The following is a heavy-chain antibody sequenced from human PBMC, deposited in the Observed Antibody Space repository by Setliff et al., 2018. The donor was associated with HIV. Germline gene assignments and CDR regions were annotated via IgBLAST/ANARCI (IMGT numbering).Heavy chain of an antibody. V-gene: IGHV4-31*03. Sequence: PSETLSLTCTVSGNSLNSGGYYWSWIRHRPRKGLEWIGYIYSSGATYYNPSLKNRLTITVDKSKNQFSLKLSSVTAADTAVYYCARCAIVLVPAYFDPWGQGTLVTVSS. CDR1: GNSLNSGGYY. J-gene: IGHJ5*02. CDR3: ARCAIVLVPAYFDP. D-gene: IGHD2-2*01. CDR2: IYSSGAT.